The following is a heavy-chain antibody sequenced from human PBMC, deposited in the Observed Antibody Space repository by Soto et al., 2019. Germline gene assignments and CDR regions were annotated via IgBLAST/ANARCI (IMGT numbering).Heavy chain of an antibody. Sequence: GGSLRLSCAASGFTFSSYEMNWVRQAPGKGLEWGSYISSSGSTIYYADSVKGRFTISRDNAKNSLYLQMNSLRAEDTAVYYFSRDPPPGDYYNISRYSVYWGRETLV. D-gene: IGHD3-22*01. CDR1: GFTFSSYE. J-gene: IGHJ4*02. V-gene: IGHV3-48*03. CDR2: ISSSGSTI. CDR3: SRDPPPGDYYNISRYSVY.